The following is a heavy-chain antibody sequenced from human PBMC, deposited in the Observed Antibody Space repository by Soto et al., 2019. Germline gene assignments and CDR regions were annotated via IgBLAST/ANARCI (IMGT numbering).Heavy chain of an antibody. Sequence: PSETLSLTCTVSGGSISSYYWSWIRQPPGKGLEWIGYIYYSGSTNYNPSLKSRVTISVDTSKNQFSLKVSSVTAADTAVYYCARTITIAAAGTGGALNWFDPWGQGTLVTVSS. CDR2: IYYSGST. V-gene: IGHV4-59*01. J-gene: IGHJ5*02. CDR3: ARTITIAAAGTGGALNWFDP. D-gene: IGHD6-13*01. CDR1: GGSISSYY.